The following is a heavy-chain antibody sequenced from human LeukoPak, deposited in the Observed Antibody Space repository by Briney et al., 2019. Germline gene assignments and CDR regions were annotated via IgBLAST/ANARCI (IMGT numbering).Heavy chain of an antibody. CDR2: IYYSGST. V-gene: IGHV4-59*08. CDR1: GGSISSYY. D-gene: IGHD4-11*01. Sequence: SETLSLTCTVSGGSISSYYWSWIRQPPGKGLEWIGYIYYSGSTNYNPSLKSRVTISVDTSKNQFSLKLSSVTAADTAVYYCVRQGGYSSPHSYWGQGTLVTVSS. CDR3: VRQGGYSSPHSY. J-gene: IGHJ4*02.